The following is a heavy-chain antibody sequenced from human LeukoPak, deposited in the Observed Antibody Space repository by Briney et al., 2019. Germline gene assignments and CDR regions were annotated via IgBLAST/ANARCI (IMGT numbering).Heavy chain of an antibody. D-gene: IGHD3-16*01. Sequence: GGSLRLSCAASGFTFSTYAMNWVRQAPGKGLKWVSAISGSATGSVTTYYADSVKGRFTISRDNSKNTLYLQMNSLRPEDTAVYYCAKDLQRIYTALDYWGQGILVTVSS. CDR2: ISGSATGSVTT. J-gene: IGHJ4*02. V-gene: IGHV3-23*01. CDR3: AKDLQRIYTALDY. CDR1: GFTFSTYA.